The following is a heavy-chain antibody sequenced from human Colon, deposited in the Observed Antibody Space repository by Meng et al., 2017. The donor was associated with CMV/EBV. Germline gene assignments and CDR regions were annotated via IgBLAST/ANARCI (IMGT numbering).Heavy chain of an antibody. CDR1: GFTFSSKW. CDR2: INTDGSTT. Sequence: GRLVEAGGGLVQPGGSLRLSCAASGFTFSSKWMHWFRQGPGKGLVWVSRINTDGSTTYYADSVKGRFTISRDNAKNTLYLQMNSLRAEDTAVYYCASRDYWGQGTLVTVPS. J-gene: IGHJ4*02. CDR3: ASRDY. V-gene: IGHV3-74*01.